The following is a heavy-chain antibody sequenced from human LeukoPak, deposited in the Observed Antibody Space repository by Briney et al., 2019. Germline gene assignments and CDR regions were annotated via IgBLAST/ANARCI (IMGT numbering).Heavy chain of an antibody. V-gene: IGHV3-53*01. D-gene: IGHD3-3*01. Sequence: PGGSLRLSCAASGFTVSSNYMSWDRQAPGKGLEWVSVIYSGGSTYYADSVKGRFTISRDNSKNTLYLQMNSLRAEDTAVYYCARNSYYDFWSGYPTYWGQGTLVTVSS. CDR2: IYSGGST. CDR1: GFTVSSNY. CDR3: ARNSYYDFWSGYPTY. J-gene: IGHJ4*02.